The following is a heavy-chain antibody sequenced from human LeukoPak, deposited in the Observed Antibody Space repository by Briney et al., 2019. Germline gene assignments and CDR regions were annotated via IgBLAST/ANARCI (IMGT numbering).Heavy chain of an antibody. CDR1: GFTFSSYG. CDR3: ARDVGLYSGIDAFDI. D-gene: IGHD1-26*01. V-gene: IGHV3-30*03. CDR2: ISYDGSNK. Sequence: PGGSLRLSCAASGFTFSSYGMRWVRQAPGKGLEWVAVISYDGSNKYYADSVKGRFAISRDNSKNTLYLQMNSLRAEDTAVYYCARDVGLYSGIDAFDIWGQGTLVTVSS. J-gene: IGHJ3*02.